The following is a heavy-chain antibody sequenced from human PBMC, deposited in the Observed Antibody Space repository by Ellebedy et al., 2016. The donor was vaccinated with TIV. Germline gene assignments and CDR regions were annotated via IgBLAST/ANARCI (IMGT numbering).Heavy chain of an antibody. D-gene: IGHD6-25*01. J-gene: IGHJ4*02. CDR3: ARGSEGSGFDY. CDR2: ISSDGNIK. CDR1: QFNFNSYT. Sequence: PGGSLRLSCAASQFNFNSYTIHWVRQAPGKGLEGVAFISSDGNIKDYADSVKGRFTISRDNSKKTVYLQMNSLRSEDTAVHYCARGSEGSGFDYWGQGTLVTVSS. V-gene: IGHV3-30-3*01.